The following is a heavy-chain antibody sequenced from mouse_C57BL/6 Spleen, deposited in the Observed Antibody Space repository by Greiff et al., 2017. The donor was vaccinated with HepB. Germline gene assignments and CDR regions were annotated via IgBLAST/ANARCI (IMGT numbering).Heavy chain of an antibody. CDR1: GYAFSSSW. J-gene: IGHJ3*01. CDR3: AREGITTVVERAWFAY. Sequence: VQLQQSGPELVKPGASVKISCKASGYAFSSSWMNWVKQRPGKGLEWIGRIYPGDGDTKYNGKFKGKATLTADKSSSTAYMQLSSLTSEDSAVYFCAREGITTVVERAWFAYWGQGTLVTVSA. CDR2: IYPGDGDT. V-gene: IGHV1-82*01. D-gene: IGHD1-1*01.